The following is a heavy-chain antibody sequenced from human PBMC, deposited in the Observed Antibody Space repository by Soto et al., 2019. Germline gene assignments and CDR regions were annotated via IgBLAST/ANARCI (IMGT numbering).Heavy chain of an antibody. Sequence: GTLRRACAASGSTFSNYDMSWVRQAPGKGLEWVSGISGSGGITYYADSVKGRFTISRDNSKNKLYLQMNSLRAEDTAVYYCAEPPTSDYWGQGTLVTVYS. CDR1: GSTFSNYD. V-gene: IGHV3-23*01. J-gene: IGHJ4*02. CDR2: ISGSGGIT. CDR3: AEPPTSDY.